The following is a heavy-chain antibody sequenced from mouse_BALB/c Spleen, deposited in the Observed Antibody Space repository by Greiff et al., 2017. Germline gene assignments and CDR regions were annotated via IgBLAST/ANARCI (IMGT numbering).Heavy chain of an antibody. D-gene: IGHD2-3*01. V-gene: IGHV1-80*01. J-gene: IGHJ2*01. Sequence: QVQLQQSGAELVRPGSSVKISCKASGYAFSSYWMNWVKQRPGQGLEWIGQIYPGDGDTNYNGKFKGKATLTADKSSSTAYMQLSSLTSEDSAVYFCARHGLLGFDYWGQGTTLTVSS. CDR3: ARHGLLGFDY. CDR2: IYPGDGDT. CDR1: GYAFSSYW.